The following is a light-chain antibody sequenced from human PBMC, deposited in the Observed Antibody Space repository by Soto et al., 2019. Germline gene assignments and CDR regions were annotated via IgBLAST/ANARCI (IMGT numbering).Light chain of an antibody. CDR1: QMFFLSSANKNY. V-gene: IGKV4-1*01. CDR2: WAS. Sequence: DIAMTQSPDSPAVSLGETASINRKPSQMFFLSSANKNYLAWYQQKPGRPPKLLIYWASTRESGVPDRFSGSGSGTDSTLTISSLQAEDVAVYYCQQYYNNPLTFGGGTKVDIK. CDR3: QQYYNNPLT. J-gene: IGKJ4*01.